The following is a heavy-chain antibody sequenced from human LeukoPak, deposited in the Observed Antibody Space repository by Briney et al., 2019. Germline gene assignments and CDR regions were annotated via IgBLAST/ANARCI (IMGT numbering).Heavy chain of an antibody. CDR2: ISYDGSNK. V-gene: IGHV3-30*03. CDR1: GFTFSNYG. J-gene: IGHJ3*02. Sequence: GGSLRLSCAASGFTFSNYGMHWVRQAPGKGPEWVALISYDGSNKYYADSVKGRFTISRDNSKNTLDLQMNSLRPEDTAVFYWARGGYHYDSRGGAFDIWGRGTVVTVSS. D-gene: IGHD3-22*01. CDR3: ARGGYHYDSRGGAFDI.